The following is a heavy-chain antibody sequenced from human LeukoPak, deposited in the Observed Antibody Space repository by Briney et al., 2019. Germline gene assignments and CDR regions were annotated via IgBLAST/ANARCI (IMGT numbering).Heavy chain of an antibody. J-gene: IGHJ4*02. V-gene: IGHV3-30*04. Sequence: GGSLRLSCTASGFTFSRYAMYWVRQAPGKGLEWVAVKSYDGSDEYYADSVKGRFTISRDNPKNTLYLEMNSLRVEDTAVYYCARDVRGGSNEEADYWGQGTLVTVSS. CDR3: ARDVRGGSNEEADY. CDR1: GFTFSRYA. CDR2: KSYDGSDE. D-gene: IGHD1-26*01.